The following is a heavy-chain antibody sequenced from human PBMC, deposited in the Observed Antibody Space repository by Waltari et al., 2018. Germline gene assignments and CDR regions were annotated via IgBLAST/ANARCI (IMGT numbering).Heavy chain of an antibody. CDR1: GGSISSYY. J-gene: IGHJ4*02. D-gene: IGHD6-19*01. Sequence: QVQLQESGPGLVKPSETLSLTCTVSGGSISSYYWSWIRQPAGKGLEWIGRIYTSGSTNYTPSLKSRVTMSVDTSKNQFSLKLSSVTAADTAVYYCARAEPSAVAGTRAFDYWGQGTLVTVSS. CDR2: IYTSGST. V-gene: IGHV4-4*07. CDR3: ARAEPSAVAGTRAFDY.